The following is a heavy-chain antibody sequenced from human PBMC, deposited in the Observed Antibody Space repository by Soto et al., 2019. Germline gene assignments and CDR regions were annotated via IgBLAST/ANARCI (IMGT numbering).Heavy chain of an antibody. J-gene: IGHJ4*02. CDR2: IWHDGSNR. D-gene: IGHD4-4*01. V-gene: IGHV3-33*01. CDR3: ARDLGYSNGHPFDY. CDR1: GFTFSSYS. Sequence: QVRLVESGGGVVQPGRSLSLSCAASGFTFSSYSMHWVRQAPGKGLEGVALIWHDGSNRYYADSVKGRFTISRDNSKNTLYVQMNNLRGEDTAVYYCARDLGYSNGHPFDYWGQGTLVTVSS.